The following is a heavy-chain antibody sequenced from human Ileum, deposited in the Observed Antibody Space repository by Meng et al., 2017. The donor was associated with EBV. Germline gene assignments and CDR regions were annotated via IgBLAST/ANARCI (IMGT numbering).Heavy chain of an antibody. D-gene: IGHD1-26*01. CDR3: ARNSESGSYIDY. Sequence: QVQRQEPGPGLGKPSDTLSLSCAVAGYSISTTNWWGWIRQPPGKGLEWIGHIYYSGTTYNNPSLKSRVTMSIDPSKNQFSLKLSSVTAVDTAVYYCARNSESGSYIDYWGLGTLVTVSS. CDR1: GYSISTTNW. J-gene: IGHJ4*02. V-gene: IGHV4-28*01. CDR2: IYYSGTT.